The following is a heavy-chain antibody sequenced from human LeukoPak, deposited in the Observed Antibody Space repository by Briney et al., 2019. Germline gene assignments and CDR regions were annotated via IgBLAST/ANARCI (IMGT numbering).Heavy chain of an antibody. V-gene: IGHV3-9*01. CDR1: GFTFDDYA. CDR2: ISWNSNTL. J-gene: IGHJ6*02. D-gene: IGHD5-18*01. CDR3: AKDSGYTYGPMDV. Sequence: PGGSLRLSCAASGFTFDDYAMHWVRQAPGKGLEWVSGISWNSNTLGYADSVKGRFTISRDNAKDSLHLQMNSLRAEDTALYYCAKDSGYTYGPMDVWGQGTTVTVSS.